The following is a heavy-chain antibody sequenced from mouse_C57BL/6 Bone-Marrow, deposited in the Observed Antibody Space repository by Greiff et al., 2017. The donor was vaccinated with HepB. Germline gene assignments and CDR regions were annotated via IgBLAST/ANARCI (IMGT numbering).Heavy chain of an antibody. CDR2: ISSGSSTI. CDR1: GFTFSDYG. J-gene: IGHJ3*01. D-gene: IGHD3-1*01. CDR3: ARPGPPWFAY. Sequence: EVNVVESGGGLVKPGGSLKLSCAASGFTFSDYGMHWVRQAPEKGLEWVAYISSGSSTIYYADTVKGRFTISRDDAKNTLFLQMTSLMSEDTAMYYCARPGPPWFAYWGQGTLVTVSA. V-gene: IGHV5-17*01.